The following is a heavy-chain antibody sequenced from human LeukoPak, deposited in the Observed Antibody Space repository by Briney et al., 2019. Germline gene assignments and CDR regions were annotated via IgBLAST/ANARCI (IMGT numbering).Heavy chain of an antibody. CDR3: ARLKFYDSTGYSPGYYMDV. CDR1: GGALISYY. V-gene: IGHV4-4*07. D-gene: IGHD2-21*01. CDR2: IYPTGNT. J-gene: IGHJ6*03. Sequence: SETLSLTRSVSGGALISYYWTWIRQPAGKGPDWIGRIYPTGNTDYNPSLKTRVTMSTDLSKKQFSLRLRFVTAADTAVYYCARLKFYDSTGYSPGYYMDVWGKGTAVTVSS.